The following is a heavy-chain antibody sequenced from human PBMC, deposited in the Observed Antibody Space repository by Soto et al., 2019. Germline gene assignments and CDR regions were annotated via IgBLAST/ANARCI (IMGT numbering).Heavy chain of an antibody. D-gene: IGHD2-15*01. CDR2: IYYSGST. V-gene: IGHV4-61*01. J-gene: IGHJ3*02. Sequence: SETLSLTCTVSGGSVSSGSYYWSWIRQPPGKGLEWIGYIYYSGSTNYNPSLKSRVTISVDTSKNQFSLKLSSVTAADTAVYYCARSRGPFVAEKKPVPHTVAFDIWGQGTMVTVS. CDR3: ARSRGPFVAEKKPVPHTVAFDI. CDR1: GGSVSSGSYY.